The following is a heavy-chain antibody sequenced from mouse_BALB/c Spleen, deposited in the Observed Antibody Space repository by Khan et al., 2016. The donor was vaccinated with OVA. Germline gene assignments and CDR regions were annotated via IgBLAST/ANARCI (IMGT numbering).Heavy chain of an antibody. CDR1: GYTFTSYT. D-gene: IGHD2-14*01. CDR2: INPSNGDT. Sequence: QVQLKQSGAELARPGASVKMSCKASGYTFTSYTIHWIKERPGQGLEWIGYINPSNGDTNYNQKFKDKATLTTDKSSTTAYLQLSSLTSDDSAIYNSVRDGAYHRNDGWFAYWGQGTLVTVSA. CDR3: VRDGAYHRNDGWFAY. J-gene: IGHJ3*01. V-gene: IGHV1-4*01.